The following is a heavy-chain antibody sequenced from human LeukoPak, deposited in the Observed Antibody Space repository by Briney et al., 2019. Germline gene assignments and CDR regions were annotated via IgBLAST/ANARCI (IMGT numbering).Heavy chain of an antibody. V-gene: IGHV1-18*01. CDR2: ISAYNGNT. Sequence: ASVKVSCKASGGTFSSYGISWVRQAPGQGLEWMGWISAYNGNTNYAQKLQGGVTMTTDTSASTAYMELRSLRSDDTAVYYCARDMTSYSSSSGYFDYWGQGTLVTVSS. D-gene: IGHD6-6*01. CDR3: ARDMTSYSSSSGYFDY. J-gene: IGHJ4*02. CDR1: GGTFSSYG.